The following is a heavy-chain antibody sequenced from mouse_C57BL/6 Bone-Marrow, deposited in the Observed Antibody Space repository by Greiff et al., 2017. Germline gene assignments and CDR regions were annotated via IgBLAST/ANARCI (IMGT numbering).Heavy chain of an antibody. Sequence: VQLKQSGPELVKPGASVKISCKASGYSFTDYNMNWVKQSNGQSLEWIGVINPNYGTTNYNQKFKGKATLTVDQSSSTAYMQLSSLTSEDSAVYYCARGYDYDDAMDYWGQGTSVTVSS. CDR3: ARGYDYDDAMDY. CDR2: INPNYGTT. CDR1: GYSFTDYN. V-gene: IGHV1-39*01. D-gene: IGHD2-4*01. J-gene: IGHJ4*01.